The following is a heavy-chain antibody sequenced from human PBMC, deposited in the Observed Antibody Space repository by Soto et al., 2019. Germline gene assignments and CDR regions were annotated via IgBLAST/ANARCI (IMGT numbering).Heavy chain of an antibody. CDR3: AKDSTSTGYSNYYYYGTDF. CDR1: GFSFSSYA. D-gene: IGHD5-18*01. Sequence: GGSLRLSCAASGFSFSSYAMSWVRQAPGKGLEWVSAISGSGGSTYYADSVKGRFTISRDNSKNTLYLQMDSLRAEDTAVYYCAKDSTSTGYSNYYYYGTDFWGQGTTVTVSS. J-gene: IGHJ6*02. CDR2: ISGSGGST. V-gene: IGHV3-23*01.